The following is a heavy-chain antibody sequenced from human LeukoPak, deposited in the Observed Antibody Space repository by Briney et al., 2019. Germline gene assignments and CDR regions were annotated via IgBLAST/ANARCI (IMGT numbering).Heavy chain of an antibody. CDR3: AKFLQQLVGDY. D-gene: IGHD6-13*01. V-gene: IGHV3-23*01. CDR2: ISGSGGST. Sequence: GGSLRPSCAASGFTFSTFAMNWVRQAPGKGLEWVSAISGSGGSTHYADSVKGRFTISRDNSKNTLYLQMNSLRAEDTAVYYCAKFLQQLVGDYWGQGTLVTVSS. J-gene: IGHJ4*02. CDR1: GFTFSTFA.